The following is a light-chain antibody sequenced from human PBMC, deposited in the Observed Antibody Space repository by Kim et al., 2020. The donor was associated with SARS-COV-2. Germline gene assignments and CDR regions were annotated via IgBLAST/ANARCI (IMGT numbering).Light chain of an antibody. Sequence: LSPGERATLSCRASQSVSSYLAWYQQKLGQAPRLLIYDASNRATDIPARFSGSGSGTDFILTISSLEPEDFAVYYCQQRSNWPLTFGGGTKVDIK. J-gene: IGKJ4*01. CDR2: DAS. CDR1: QSVSSY. CDR3: QQRSNWPLT. V-gene: IGKV3-11*01.